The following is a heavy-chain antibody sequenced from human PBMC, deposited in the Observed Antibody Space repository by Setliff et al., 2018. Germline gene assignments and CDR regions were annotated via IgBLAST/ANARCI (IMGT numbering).Heavy chain of an antibody. V-gene: IGHV4-34*01. J-gene: IGHJ4*02. CDR1: GGSFSGYY. CDR3: ASWGTVTLFDY. Sequence: LSLTCAVYGGSFSGYYWSWIRQPPGKGLEWIGEINHSGSTNYNPSLKSRVTISVDTSKNQFSLKLSSVTAADTAVYYCASWGTVTLFDYWGQGTLVTVS. D-gene: IGHD4-4*01. CDR2: INHSGST.